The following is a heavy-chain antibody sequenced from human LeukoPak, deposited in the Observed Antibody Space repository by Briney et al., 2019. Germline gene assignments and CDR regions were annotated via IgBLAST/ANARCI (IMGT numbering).Heavy chain of an antibody. J-gene: IGHJ4*02. D-gene: IGHD3-22*01. Sequence: SETLSLTCTVSGGCISSGDYYWSWIRQPPGKGLEWIGYIYYSGSTYYNPSLKSRVTISVDTSKNQFSLKLSSVTAADTAVYYCARAYYYDSSGYLFDYWGQGTLVTVSS. CDR3: ARAYYYDSSGYLFDY. CDR1: GGCISSGDYY. V-gene: IGHV4-30-4*08. CDR2: IYYSGST.